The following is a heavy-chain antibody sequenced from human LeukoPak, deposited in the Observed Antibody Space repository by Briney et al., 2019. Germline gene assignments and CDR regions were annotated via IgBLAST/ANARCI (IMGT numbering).Heavy chain of an antibody. Sequence: GGSLRLSCAASEFPFNGYWMSWVRQAPGKGLECVANINQDGSEKYYVDSVRGRFTISRDNSKNTLYLQMNSLRADDTAVYYCANFYYGSGTYPSSVTHWGQGTLVTVSS. CDR3: ANFYYGSGTYPSSVTH. J-gene: IGHJ4*02. CDR2: INQDGSEK. V-gene: IGHV3-7*01. D-gene: IGHD3-10*01. CDR1: EFPFNGYW.